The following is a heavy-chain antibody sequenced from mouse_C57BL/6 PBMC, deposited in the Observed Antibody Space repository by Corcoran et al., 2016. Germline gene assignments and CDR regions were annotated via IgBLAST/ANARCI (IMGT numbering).Heavy chain of an antibody. V-gene: IGHV1-26*01. CDR2: INPNNGGT. D-gene: IGHD1-1*01. CDR3: ASPFITTVVAPHYYAMDY. J-gene: IGHJ4*01. CDR1: GYTFTDYY. Sequence: EVQLQQSGPELVKPGASVKISCKASGYTFTDYYMNWVKQSHGKSLEWIGDINPNNGGTSYNQKFKGKATLTVDKSSSTAYMELRSLTSEYSAVYYCASPFITTVVAPHYYAMDYWGQGTSVTVSS.